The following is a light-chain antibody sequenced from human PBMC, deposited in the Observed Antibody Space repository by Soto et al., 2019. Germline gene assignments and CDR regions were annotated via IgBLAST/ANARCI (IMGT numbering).Light chain of an antibody. V-gene: IGKV3-20*01. CDR2: GAS. CDR1: QIVSSSY. CDR3: QQYGSSPRT. J-gene: IGKJ1*01. Sequence: EIVLTQSPGTVSLSPGERATLSCRASQIVSSSYLAWFQQKPGQAPRLLIYGASIRATGIPDRFSGSVSGTDFTLTISRLEPEDFAVYYCQQYGSSPRTFGQGTKVEIK.